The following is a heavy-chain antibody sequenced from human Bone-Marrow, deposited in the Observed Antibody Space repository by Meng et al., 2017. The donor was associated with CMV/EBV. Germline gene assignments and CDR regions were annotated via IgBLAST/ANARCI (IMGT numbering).Heavy chain of an antibody. J-gene: IGHJ4*02. V-gene: IGHV3-21*01. Sequence: GGSLRLSCAASGFTFSSYSMNWVRQAPGKGLEWVSSISSSSSYIYYADSVKGRFTISRDNAKNSLYLQMNSLRAEDTAVYYCAREGYYYDSSGYYYVSWFDYWGQGTRVTGSS. CDR1: GFTFSSYS. D-gene: IGHD3-22*01. CDR2: ISSSSSYI. CDR3: AREGYYYDSSGYYYVSWFDY.